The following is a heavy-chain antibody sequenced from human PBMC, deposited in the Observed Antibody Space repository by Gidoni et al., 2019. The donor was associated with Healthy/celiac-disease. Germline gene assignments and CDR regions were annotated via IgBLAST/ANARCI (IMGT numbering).Heavy chain of an antibody. CDR3: ARPGQYYDILTGYYKVGAFDI. D-gene: IGHD3-9*01. CDR2: IYPGDSDT. Sequence: EVQLVQSGAEVKKPGESLKIYCKGSGYSFTSSWIGWVRQMPGKGLEWMGIIYPGDSDTRYSPSFQGQVTISADKSISTAYLQWSSLKASDTAMYYCARPGQYYDILTGYYKVGAFDIWGQGTMVTVSS. CDR1: GYSFTSSW. J-gene: IGHJ3*02. V-gene: IGHV5-51*01.